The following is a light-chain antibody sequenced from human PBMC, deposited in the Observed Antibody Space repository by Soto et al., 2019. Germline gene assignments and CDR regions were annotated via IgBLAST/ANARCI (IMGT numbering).Light chain of an antibody. Sequence: QSALTQPASVSGSPGQSISVSCTGTSSDAGKYKFVSWYQQHPGKAPKLLIYEGTKRPSGVSNRFSGSKSGNTASLTISGLQAEDEADYYCCSHAGGGTLVFGGGTKVTVL. CDR3: CSHAGGGTLV. J-gene: IGLJ3*02. CDR1: SSDAGKYKF. V-gene: IGLV2-23*01. CDR2: EGT.